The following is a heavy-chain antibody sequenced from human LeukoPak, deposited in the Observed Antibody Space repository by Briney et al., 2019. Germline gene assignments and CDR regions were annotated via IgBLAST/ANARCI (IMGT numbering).Heavy chain of an antibody. V-gene: IGHV5-51*01. Sequence: GESLKISCKGSGYSFTSYWIGWVRQMPGKGLEWMGIIYPGDSDTRYSPSFQGQVTISADKSISTAYLQWSSLKASDTAMYYCARLGGLGYCSSTSCQDAFDIWGQGTMVTVSS. D-gene: IGHD2-2*01. CDR2: IYPGDSDT. J-gene: IGHJ3*02. CDR3: ARLGGLGYCSSTSCQDAFDI. CDR1: GYSFTSYW.